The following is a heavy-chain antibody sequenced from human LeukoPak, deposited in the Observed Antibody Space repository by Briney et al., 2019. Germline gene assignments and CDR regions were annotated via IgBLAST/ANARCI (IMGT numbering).Heavy chain of an antibody. CDR1: GFTFSSYS. J-gene: IGHJ4*02. CDR2: ISTSSSSM. V-gene: IGHV3-48*01. Sequence: QAGGSLRLSCAASGFTFSSYSMNWVRQAPGKGLEWVSYISTSSSSMYYADSVKGRFTISRDNAKNSLYLQMNSLRAEDTAVYYCARGVRTFDYWGQGTLVTVSS. CDR3: ARGVRTFDY. D-gene: IGHD3-16*02.